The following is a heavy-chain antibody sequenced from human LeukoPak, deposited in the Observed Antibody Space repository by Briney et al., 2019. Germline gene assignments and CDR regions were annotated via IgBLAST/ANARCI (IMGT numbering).Heavy chain of an antibody. Sequence: ASVKVSCKASGGTFSSYTINWVRQAPGQGLEWMGRIIPILGIANYAQKFQGRATITADKSTSTAYMEPSSLRSEDTAVYYCARVPSIAAAGTGAWFDPWGQGTLVTVSS. J-gene: IGHJ5*02. CDR2: IIPILGIA. CDR1: GGTFSSYT. CDR3: ARVPSIAAAGTGAWFDP. V-gene: IGHV1-69*02. D-gene: IGHD6-13*01.